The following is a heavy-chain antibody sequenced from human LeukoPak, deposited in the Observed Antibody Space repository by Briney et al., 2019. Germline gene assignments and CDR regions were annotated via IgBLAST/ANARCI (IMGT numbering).Heavy chain of an antibody. V-gene: IGHV1-69*13. Sequence: SVKVSCKASGGTFSSYAISWVRQAPGQGLGWMGGIIPIFGTANYAQKFQGRVTITADESTSTAYMELRSLRSDDTAVYYCARDTPRRGGYGAYLDYWGQGTLVTVSS. D-gene: IGHD5-12*01. CDR3: ARDTPRRGGYGAYLDY. CDR2: IIPIFGTA. J-gene: IGHJ4*02. CDR1: GGTFSSYA.